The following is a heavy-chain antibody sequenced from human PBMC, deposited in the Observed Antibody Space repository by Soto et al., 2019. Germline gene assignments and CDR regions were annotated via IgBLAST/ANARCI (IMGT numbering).Heavy chain of an antibody. CDR3: ARDPERFFNYGMDF. V-gene: IGHV1-18*01. D-gene: IGHD3-3*01. CDR2: ISAYNGNT. Sequence: QIQLVQSGAEVKKPGASVKVSCKASAYTFTSYGISWVRQAPGQGLEWMGWISAYNGNTNYAQKLQGRVTMTTDTSTSTAYMDLSSRRSDDTAVYYCARDPERFFNYGMDFWGQGTTVTVSS. CDR1: AYTFTSYG. J-gene: IGHJ6*02.